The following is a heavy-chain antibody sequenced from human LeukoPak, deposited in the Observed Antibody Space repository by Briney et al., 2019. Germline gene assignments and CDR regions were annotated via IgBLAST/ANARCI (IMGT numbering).Heavy chain of an antibody. Sequence: GGSLRLSCAASGFTFSSYAMSWVRQAPGKGLEWVSAISGSGGSTYYADSVKGRFTISRDNSKNTLHLQMNSLRAEDTAVYYCAKDYYDSSGGDAFDIWGQGTMVTVSS. CDR2: ISGSGGST. V-gene: IGHV3-23*01. J-gene: IGHJ3*02. CDR1: GFTFSSYA. CDR3: AKDYYDSSGGDAFDI. D-gene: IGHD3-22*01.